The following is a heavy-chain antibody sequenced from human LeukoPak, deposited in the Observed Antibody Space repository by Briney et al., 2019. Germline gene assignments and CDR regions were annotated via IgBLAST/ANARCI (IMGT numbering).Heavy chain of an antibody. Sequence: GGSLRLSCAASGFAFSKYWMSWVRQAPGKGLEWVANIKEDGSIEDYADSVKGRFTVSRDNAKNSLYLQMSSLRVEDPAVYYCVSQQLAPPWGQGTLVTVPS. CDR1: GFAFSKYW. CDR3: VSQQLAPP. CDR2: IKEDGSIE. D-gene: IGHD5-24*01. J-gene: IGHJ5*02. V-gene: IGHV3-7*01.